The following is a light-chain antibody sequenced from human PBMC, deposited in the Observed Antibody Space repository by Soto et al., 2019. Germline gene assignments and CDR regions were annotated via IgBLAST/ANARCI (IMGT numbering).Light chain of an antibody. CDR2: TND. CDR3: GAWDDTLNGPL. CDR1: SSNIGRNA. V-gene: IGLV1-44*01. Sequence: QSVLAQPPSASGTTGQRVTIACSGSSSNIGRNAVNWYQELPGTAPKLLIYTNDRRPSGVPDRISGSKSGTSASLAISGLQSEDEADYYCGAWDDTLNGPLFGGGTKLTVL. J-gene: IGLJ3*02.